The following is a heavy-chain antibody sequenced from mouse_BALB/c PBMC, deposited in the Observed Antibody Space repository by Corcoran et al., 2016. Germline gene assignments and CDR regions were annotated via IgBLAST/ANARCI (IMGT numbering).Heavy chain of an antibody. CDR1: GYSITSGYY. D-gene: IGHD2-14*01. CDR2: ISYDGSN. V-gene: IGHV3-6*02. J-gene: IGHJ2*01. Sequence: DVQLQESGLGLVKPSQSLSLTCSVTGYSITSGYYWNWIRQFPGNKLEWMGYISYDGSNNYNPSLKNRISITRDTSKNQFFLKLNSVTTEDTATYYCASRYDYFDYWGQGTTLTVSS. CDR3: ASRYDYFDY.